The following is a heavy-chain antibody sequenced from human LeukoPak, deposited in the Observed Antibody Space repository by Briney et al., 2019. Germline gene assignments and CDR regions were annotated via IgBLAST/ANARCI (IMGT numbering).Heavy chain of an antibody. CDR1: GGSISSYY. V-gene: IGHV4-59*01. J-gene: IGHJ6*03. D-gene: IGHD4-17*01. CDR2: IYYSGST. CDR3: ARDAIRDYGYYYYYYMDV. Sequence: SETLSLTCTVSGGSISSYYWSWIRQPPGKGLEWIGYIYYSGSTNYNPSLKSRVTISVDTSKNQFSLKLSSVTAADTAVYYCARDAIRDYGYYYYYYMDVWGKGTTVSISS.